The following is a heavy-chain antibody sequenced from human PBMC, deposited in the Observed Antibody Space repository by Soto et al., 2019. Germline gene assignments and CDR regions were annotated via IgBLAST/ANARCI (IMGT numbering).Heavy chain of an antibody. CDR1: GYTFTSYG. V-gene: IGHV1-18*01. CDR2: ISAYNGNT. Sequence: QVQLVQSGAEVKKPGASVKVSCKASGYTFTSYGVSWVRQAPGQGLEWMGWISAYNGNTKNAQKLQGRVTMTTDTFTSTAYMELRSLRSDATAVYYCARDSPPVDYWGQGTLVTVSS. CDR3: ARDSPPVDY. J-gene: IGHJ4*02.